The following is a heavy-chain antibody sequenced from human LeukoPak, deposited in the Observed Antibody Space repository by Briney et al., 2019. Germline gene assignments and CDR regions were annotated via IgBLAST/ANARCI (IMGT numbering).Heavy chain of an antibody. CDR1: GGSVSSGDYY. CDR2: IYYHGST. D-gene: IGHD5-12*01. Sequence: SQTLSLTCTVSGGSVSSGDYYWSWIRQPPGKGLECIGYIYYHGSTYYNPSLKSRVTISVDTSKNQFSLKLSSVTAADTAVYYCAKEGVVTIKDFDYWGQGTLVTVSS. CDR3: AKEGVVTIKDFDY. J-gene: IGHJ4*02. V-gene: IGHV4-30-4*08.